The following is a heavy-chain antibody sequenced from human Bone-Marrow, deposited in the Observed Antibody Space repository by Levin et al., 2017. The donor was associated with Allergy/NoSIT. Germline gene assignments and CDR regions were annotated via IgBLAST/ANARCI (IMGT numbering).Heavy chain of an antibody. D-gene: IGHD3-3*01. V-gene: IGHV1-2*02. CDR3: ARDGVRGGAFDI. J-gene: IGHJ3*02. CDR2: IYPNSGGT. CDR1: GYTFTGYY. Sequence: GESLKISCKASGYTFTGYYMHWVRQAPGQGLEWMGWIYPNSGGTNYAQKFQGRVTMTRDTSISTVFMELSGLRSDDTAMYYCARDGVRGGAFDIWGQGTMVTVSS.